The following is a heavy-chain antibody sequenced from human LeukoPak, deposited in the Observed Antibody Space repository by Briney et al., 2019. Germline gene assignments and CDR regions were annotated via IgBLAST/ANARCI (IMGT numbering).Heavy chain of an antibody. Sequence: SETLSLTCAVYGGSFSGYYWSWIRQPPGKGLDWIGEINHSGSTNYNPSLKSRVTISVDTSKTQFSLKLSSVTAADTAVYYCARARRGYNYRGNWFDPWGQGTLVTVSS. CDR1: GGSFSGYY. J-gene: IGHJ5*02. CDR2: INHSGST. D-gene: IGHD5-18*01. V-gene: IGHV4-34*01. CDR3: ARARRGYNYRGNWFDP.